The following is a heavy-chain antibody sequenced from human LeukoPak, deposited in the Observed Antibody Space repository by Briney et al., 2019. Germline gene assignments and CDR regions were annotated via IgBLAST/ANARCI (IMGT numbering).Heavy chain of an antibody. V-gene: IGHV3-21*01. J-gene: IGHJ6*03. CDR2: IISSSSYI. CDR3: ARVNKQLANYYYYYMDV. Sequence: GPLRLSCAASGFPFSSYSINWVRQAPGKGLEWVSSIISSSSYIYYADSVKGRFTISRDNAKNSLYLQMNSLRAEDTAVYYCARVNKQLANYYYYYMDVWGKGTTVSVSS. D-gene: IGHD6-6*01. CDR1: GFPFSSYS.